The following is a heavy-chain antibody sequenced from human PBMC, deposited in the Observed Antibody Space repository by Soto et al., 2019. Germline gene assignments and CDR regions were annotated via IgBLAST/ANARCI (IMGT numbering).Heavy chain of an antibody. CDR1: GGSISSYY. CDR3: ARAHCSSTSCYFFAGAFDI. D-gene: IGHD2-2*01. Sequence: SETLSLTCTVSGGSISSYYWSWIRQPPGKGLEWIGYIYYSGSTNYNPSLKSRVTISVDTSKNQFSLKLSSVTAADTAVYYCARAHCSSTSCYFFAGAFDIWGQGTMVT. V-gene: IGHV4-59*01. J-gene: IGHJ3*02. CDR2: IYYSGST.